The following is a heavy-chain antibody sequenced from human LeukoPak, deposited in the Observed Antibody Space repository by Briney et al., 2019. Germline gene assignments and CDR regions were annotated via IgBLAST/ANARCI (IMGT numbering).Heavy chain of an antibody. CDR3: ARAEAEQLCFDY. Sequence: ASVTVSCKTSGYTFTGYYMHWVRQAPGQGLEWMGWINPNSGGTNYAQKFQGRVTMTRDTSISPAYMEQSRLRSDDTAVYYCARAEAEQLCFDYWGQGTPVTVSS. CDR1: GYTFTGYY. CDR2: INPNSGGT. D-gene: IGHD6-6*01. V-gene: IGHV1-2*02. J-gene: IGHJ4*02.